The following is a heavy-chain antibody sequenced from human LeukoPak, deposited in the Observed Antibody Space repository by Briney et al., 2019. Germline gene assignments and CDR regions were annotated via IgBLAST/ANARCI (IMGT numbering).Heavy chain of an antibody. V-gene: IGHV3-23*01. J-gene: IGHJ4*02. Sequence: GGSLRLSCAASGFTFSSYAMNWVRQAPGKGLEWVSGIGGSGTSTYYADSVKGRFTISRDNSKNTLYLQMNSLRAEDTAVYYCARARVAGDIVTTVSDYWGQGTLVTVSS. CDR2: IGGSGTST. D-gene: IGHD5-12*01. CDR1: GFTFSSYA. CDR3: ARARVAGDIVTTVSDY.